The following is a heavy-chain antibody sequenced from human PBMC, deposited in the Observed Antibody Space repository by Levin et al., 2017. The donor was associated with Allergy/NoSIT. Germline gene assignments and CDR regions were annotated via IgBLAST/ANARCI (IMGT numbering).Heavy chain of an antibody. D-gene: IGHD3-10*01. CDR2: IYYSGST. V-gene: IGHV4-59*01. J-gene: IGHJ3*02. CDR3: ARRSSGSPFAAFDI. Sequence: ESLKISCTVSGGSISSYYWSWIRQPPGKGLEWIGYIYYSGSTNYNPSLKSRVTISVDTSKNQFSLKLSSVTAADTAVYYCARRSSGSPFAAFDIWGQGTMVTVSS. CDR1: GGSISSYY.